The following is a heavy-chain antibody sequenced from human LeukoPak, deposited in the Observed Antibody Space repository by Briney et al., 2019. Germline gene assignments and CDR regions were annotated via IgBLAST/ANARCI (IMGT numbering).Heavy chain of an antibody. V-gene: IGHV3-23*01. CDR3: AKISGGSCYDY. CDR1: GFTFSSYA. CDR2: ISGSGGST. Sequence: GGSLRLSCAASGFTFSSYAMHRVRQAPGKGLEWVSAISGSGGSTYYADSEKGRFTISRDNSKNTLYLQMNSLRAEDTAVYYCAKISGGSCYDYWGQGTLVTVSS. D-gene: IGHD2-15*01. J-gene: IGHJ4*02.